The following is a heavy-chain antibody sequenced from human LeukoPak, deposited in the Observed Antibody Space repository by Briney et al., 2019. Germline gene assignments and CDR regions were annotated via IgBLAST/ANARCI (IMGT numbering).Heavy chain of an antibody. V-gene: IGHV3-21*01. CDR1: EFTFSSYT. CDR3: ARAVTLVRGVFMGNFDY. D-gene: IGHD3-10*01. CDR2: M. Sequence: GGSLRLSCAASEFTFSSYTMNWVRQAPGKGLEWVYMYYADSVKGRFTISRDNAKNPLYLQMNSLRAEDTAVYYCARAVTLVRGVFMGNFDYWGQGTLVTVSS. J-gene: IGHJ4*02.